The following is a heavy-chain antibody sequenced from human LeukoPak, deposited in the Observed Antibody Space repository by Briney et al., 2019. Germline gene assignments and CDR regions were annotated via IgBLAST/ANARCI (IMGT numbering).Heavy chain of an antibody. CDR3: ASRRFNYGFRTPFDN. CDR1: GTSFSAHY. D-gene: IGHD3-16*01. J-gene: IGHJ4*01. V-gene: IGHV4-34*01. Sequence: SETLSLTCAVYGTSFSAHYWNWIRQSPEKGLEWIGEISHSGSTDYNPSLKSRVTILADKSKNQFSLKMNSATAADTAIYYCASRRFNYGFRTPFDNWGHGTLVTVSS. CDR2: ISHSGST.